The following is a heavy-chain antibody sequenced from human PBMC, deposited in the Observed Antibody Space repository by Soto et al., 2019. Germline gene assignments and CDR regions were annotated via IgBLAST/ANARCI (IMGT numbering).Heavy chain of an antibody. J-gene: IGHJ2*01. V-gene: IGHV3-30-3*01. CDR3: ARQDGDYESVWYFDL. D-gene: IGHD4-17*01. CDR2: ISYDGSNK. CDR1: GFTFSSYA. Sequence: GGSLRLSCAASGFTFSSYAMHWVRQAPGKGLEWVAVISYDGSNKYNADSVKGRFTISRDNSKNTLYLQMNSLRAEDTAVYYCARQDGDYESVWYFDLWGRGTLVTVSS.